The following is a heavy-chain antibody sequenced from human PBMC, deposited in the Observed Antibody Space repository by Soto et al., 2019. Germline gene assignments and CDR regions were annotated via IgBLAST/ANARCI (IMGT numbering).Heavy chain of an antibody. Sequence: ASGKYCCKVYGYICSSFNINWVRQATGQGLEWMGWMNPHSGNTGYAQKFQGRVTMTRNTSMNTAYMELSSLRSEDTAVYYCARGHCTNGVCYTPFDYWGQGTLVTVSS. CDR3: ARGHCTNGVCYTPFDY. D-gene: IGHD2-8*01. CDR2: MNPHSGNT. CDR1: GYICSSFN. J-gene: IGHJ4*02. V-gene: IGHV1-8*01.